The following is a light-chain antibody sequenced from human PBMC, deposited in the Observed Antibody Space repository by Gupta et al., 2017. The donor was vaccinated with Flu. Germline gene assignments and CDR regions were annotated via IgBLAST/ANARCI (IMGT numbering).Light chain of an antibody. V-gene: IGLV2-11*01. J-gene: IGLJ2*01. CDR2: DVT. CDR1: NSDIGDYDY. Sequence: QPALTQPRSVSVSPGQSVTISCTGTNSDIGDYDYVSWFQQHPGKAPKLLIYDVTKRSSGVPARFSGSKSGNTASLTISGLQADDEADYHCCSFAGSYTLVFGGGTKLTVL. CDR3: CSFAGSYTLV.